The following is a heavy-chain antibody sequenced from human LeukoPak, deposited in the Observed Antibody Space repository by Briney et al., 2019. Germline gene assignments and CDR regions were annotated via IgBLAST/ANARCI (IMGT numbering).Heavy chain of an antibody. D-gene: IGHD3-22*01. Sequence: GGSPRLSCVTSGFTFTIFWIHWVRHAPGEGLVCVSRIYHDGRSINYADSVKVRFTISRDNAKNTVYLQMNSLRAEDTAVYYCVRDWGYDSSGYWQKYFDTWGQGNLGTVSS. V-gene: IGHV3-74*01. CDR3: VRDWGYDSSGYWQKYFDT. CDR1: GFTFTIFW. J-gene: IGHJ4*02. CDR2: IYHDGRSI.